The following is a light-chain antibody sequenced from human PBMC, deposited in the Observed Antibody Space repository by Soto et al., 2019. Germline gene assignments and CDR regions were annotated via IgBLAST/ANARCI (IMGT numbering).Light chain of an antibody. CDR3: HQYATGPLT. J-gene: IGKJ4*01. V-gene: IGKV3-20*01. Sequence: EIVLTQSPGTLSLAPGDRATLSCRASQSAGRDYVAWFQHKAGQAPRLLLHGASNRAAGIPDRFSGSGSGTDFTLTITRLEPDDFAVYYCHQYATGPLTFGGGTKVEI. CDR1: QSAGRDY. CDR2: GAS.